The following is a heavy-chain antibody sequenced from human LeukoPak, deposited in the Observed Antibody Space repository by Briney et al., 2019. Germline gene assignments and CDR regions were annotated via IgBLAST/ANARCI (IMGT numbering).Heavy chain of an antibody. CDR3: ARAIRFGVVNAI. D-gene: IGHD3-3*01. V-gene: IGHV3-21*01. CDR1: GFTFSSYS. J-gene: IGHJ4*02. CDR2: ISSSSSYI. Sequence: GGSLRLSCAASGFTFSSYSMNWVCQAPGKGLEWVSSISSSSSYIYYADSVKGRFTISRDNAKNSLYLQMNSLRAEDTAVYYCARAIRFGVVNAIWGQGTLVTVSS.